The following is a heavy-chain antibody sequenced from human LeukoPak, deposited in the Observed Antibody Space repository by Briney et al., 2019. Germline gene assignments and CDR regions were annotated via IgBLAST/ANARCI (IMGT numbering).Heavy chain of an antibody. CDR3: ARGPKINPPSWDAVGWCDP. CDR1: GFTFSRYD. J-gene: IGHJ5*02. V-gene: IGHV3-13*01. CDR2: IGTEVDT. Sequence: PGGSLRLSCAVSGFTFSRYDMHWVRQTPGKSLEWVSVIGTEVDTHYPDSVKGRFTISRENAQDSLYLQIHNLRAGDTAVYYCARGPKINPPSWDAVGWCDPWGQGTLVTVSS. D-gene: IGHD1-26*01.